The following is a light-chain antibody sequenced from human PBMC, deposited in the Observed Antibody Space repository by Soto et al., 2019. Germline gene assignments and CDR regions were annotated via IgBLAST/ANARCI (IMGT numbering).Light chain of an antibody. CDR1: QSGSSN. CDR2: GAS. CDR3: QQRSNWPHSIT. V-gene: IGKV3-15*01. Sequence: ELLMTQYPSTLPVSPGERAILSWRGGQSGSSNLAWYQQKTGQAPRLLIYGASTRPIGIPARLSGTGSETDFTLTISSLETEDFAVYYCQQRSNWPHSITFGQGTRLEIK. J-gene: IGKJ5*01.